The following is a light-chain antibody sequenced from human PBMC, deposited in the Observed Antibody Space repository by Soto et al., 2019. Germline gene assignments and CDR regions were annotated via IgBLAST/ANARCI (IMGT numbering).Light chain of an antibody. Sequence: DIQMTQSPSSLSASVGDRVTITCRASQSISSWLAWYQQKPGKAPKLLMYDASSLEGGVPSRFSGSGSGTEFTLTISSLQPDDFATYHCQQYNSYWKCGQGTKV. CDR2: DAS. V-gene: IGKV1-5*01. J-gene: IGKJ1*01. CDR1: QSISSW. CDR3: QQYNSYWK.